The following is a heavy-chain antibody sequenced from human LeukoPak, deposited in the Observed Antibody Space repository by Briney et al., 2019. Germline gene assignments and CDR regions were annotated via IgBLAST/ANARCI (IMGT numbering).Heavy chain of an antibody. CDR2: ISSSGSTI. D-gene: IGHD4-17*01. CDR3: ASDSHGDYEVVDY. V-gene: IGHV3-11*01. J-gene: IGHJ4*02. Sequence: SGGSLRLSCAASGFTFSDYYMSWIRQAPGKGLEWVSYISSSGSTIYYADSVKGRFTISRDNAKNSLYLQMNSLRAEDTAVYYCASDSHGDYEVVDYWGQGTLVTVSS. CDR1: GFTFSDYY.